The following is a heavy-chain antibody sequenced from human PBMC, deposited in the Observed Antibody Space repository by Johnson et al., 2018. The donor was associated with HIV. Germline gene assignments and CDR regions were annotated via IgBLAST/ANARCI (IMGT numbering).Heavy chain of an antibody. J-gene: IGHJ3*02. CDR3: ARARAKVVAGLDAFDI. CDR1: GFTFNSYG. Sequence: QVQLVESGGGLVQPGGSLRLSCAASGFTFNSYGMHWVRQAPGKGLDWVADISYDGSNKYYADSLMGRFTISRDNSKNTLYLQMGSLRVEDMATYYCARARAKVVAGLDAFDIWGQGTMVTVSS. V-gene: IGHV3-30*03. CDR2: ISYDGSNK. D-gene: IGHD3-22*01.